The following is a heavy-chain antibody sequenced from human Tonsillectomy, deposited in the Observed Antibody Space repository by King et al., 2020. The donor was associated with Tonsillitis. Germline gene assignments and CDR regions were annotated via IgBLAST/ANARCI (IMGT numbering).Heavy chain of an antibody. D-gene: IGHD1-26*01. Sequence: VQLVESGGGLVQPGGSLRLSCAASGFTFSSYAMSWVREAPGKGLDWVSTISGSGGSTDYGDSVKGRFTISRDNSMNTLFLQMNSLRAEDTAVYYCPKEWGVDYWGQGTLVTVSS. V-gene: IGHV3-23*04. J-gene: IGHJ4*02. CDR2: ISGSGGST. CDR1: GFTFSSYA. CDR3: PKEWGVDY.